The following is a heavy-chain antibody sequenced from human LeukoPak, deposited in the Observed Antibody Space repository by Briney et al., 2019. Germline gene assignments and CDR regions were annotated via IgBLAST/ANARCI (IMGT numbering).Heavy chain of an antibody. V-gene: IGHV3-66*01. D-gene: IGHD2-21*01. Sequence: GGSLRLSCAASGLTVSDNFMSWVRQAPGKGLEWVSVLYRGGNTYYADSVRGRFTISRDNSKNMVYLRMNSLTAEDTAVYYCARDRIEGATSDFDYWGQGTLVTVSS. J-gene: IGHJ4*02. CDR2: LYRGGNT. CDR1: GLTVSDNF. CDR3: ARDRIEGATSDFDY.